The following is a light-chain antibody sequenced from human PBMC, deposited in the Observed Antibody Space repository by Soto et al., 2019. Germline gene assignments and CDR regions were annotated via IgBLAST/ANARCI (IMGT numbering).Light chain of an antibody. V-gene: IGKV1-8*01. CDR2: AAS. CDR1: QGISSY. Sequence: IQMTQSPSTLSASVGDRVTITCRASQGISSYLAWYQQKPGKAPKLLIYAASTLQSGVPSRFSGSGSGTDFTLTISCLQSEDFATYYCQQYYSYPFTFGPGTKVDIK. J-gene: IGKJ3*01. CDR3: QQYYSYPFT.